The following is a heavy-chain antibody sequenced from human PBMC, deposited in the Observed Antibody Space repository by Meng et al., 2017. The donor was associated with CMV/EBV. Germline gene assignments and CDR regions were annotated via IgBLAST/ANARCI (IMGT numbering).Heavy chain of an antibody. J-gene: IGHJ4*02. V-gene: IGHV4-39*07. CDR2: IYYRDST. Sequence: TLSLPCTVSGGAISTSNYYWGWIRQSPGKGLEWIGSIYYRDSTYYNPSLSGRVTISMDTSKNQFSLKLGSVTAADTAVYYCARQGPFWGQGTLVTVSS. CDR3: ARQGPF. CDR1: GGAISTSNYY.